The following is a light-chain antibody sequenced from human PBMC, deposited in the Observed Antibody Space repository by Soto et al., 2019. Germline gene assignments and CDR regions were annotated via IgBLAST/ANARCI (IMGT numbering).Light chain of an antibody. J-gene: IGLJ1*01. CDR3: QSYDSSLSGSV. CDR1: SSNIGAAYD. Sequence: QSVLTQPPSVSGAPGQRVTISCTWSSSNIGAAYDVHWYQHLPGTAPKLLIYSNSNRPSGVPDRFSGSKSGTSASLAITGLQAEDEADYYCQSYDSSLSGSVFGTGTKVTV. CDR2: SNS. V-gene: IGLV1-40*01.